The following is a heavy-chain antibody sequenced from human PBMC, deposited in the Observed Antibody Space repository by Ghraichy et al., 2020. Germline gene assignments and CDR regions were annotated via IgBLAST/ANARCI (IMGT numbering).Heavy chain of an antibody. CDR2: IHHSGST. D-gene: IGHD5-12*01. CDR1: GGSISTYY. J-gene: IGHJ2*01. CDR3: AREQAWLPQPPTDLYWFFDL. Sequence: SETLSLTCTVSGGSISTYYWNWFRQPPGKGLEWVGHIHHSGSTKYNPSLKSRVSISLDTSKNQFSLELTSVTAAATAVYFCAREQAWLPQPPTDLYWFFDLWGRGTLVTVSS. V-gene: IGHV4-59*01.